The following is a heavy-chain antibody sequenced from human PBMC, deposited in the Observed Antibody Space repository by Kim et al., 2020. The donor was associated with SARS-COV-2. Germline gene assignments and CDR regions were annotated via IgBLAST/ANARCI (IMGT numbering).Heavy chain of an antibody. V-gene: IGHV4-39*07. Sequence: SETLSLTRTVSGVSVSSCCYYWGWMRQSPGKGLEWIGSVYNSGATYYTPSLRSRVTMSLDTSKNQFSLNLSSVTAADTAVYYAFYYDSSGYYYEDYWGQG. J-gene: IGHJ4*02. CDR3: FYYDSSGYYYEDY. CDR2: VYNSGAT. CDR1: GVSVSSCCYY. D-gene: IGHD3-22*01.